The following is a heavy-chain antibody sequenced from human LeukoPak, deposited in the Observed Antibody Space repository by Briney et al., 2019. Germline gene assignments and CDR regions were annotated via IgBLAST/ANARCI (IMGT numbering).Heavy chain of an antibody. D-gene: IGHD6-6*01. Sequence: SETLSLTCAVYGGSFSGYYWSWIRQPPGKGLEWIGSIYYSGSTYYNPSLKSRVTISVDTSKNQFSLKLSSVTAADTAVYYCARVGSIAARRGNWFDPWGQGTLVTVSS. V-gene: IGHV4-34*01. CDR2: IYYSGST. CDR1: GGSFSGYY. CDR3: ARVGSIAARRGNWFDP. J-gene: IGHJ5*02.